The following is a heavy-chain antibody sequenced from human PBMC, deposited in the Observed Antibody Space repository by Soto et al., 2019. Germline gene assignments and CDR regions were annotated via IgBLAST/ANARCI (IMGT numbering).Heavy chain of an antibody. Sequence: GGSLRLSCAASGFTFSSYAMSWVRQAPGKGLEWVSAISGSGGSTYYADSVKGRFTISRDNSKNTLYLQMNSLRAEDTAVYYCAETSDSSGWYSAFDIWGQGTMVTVSS. CDR2: ISGSGGST. J-gene: IGHJ3*02. CDR1: GFTFSSYA. D-gene: IGHD6-19*01. CDR3: AETSDSSGWYSAFDI. V-gene: IGHV3-23*01.